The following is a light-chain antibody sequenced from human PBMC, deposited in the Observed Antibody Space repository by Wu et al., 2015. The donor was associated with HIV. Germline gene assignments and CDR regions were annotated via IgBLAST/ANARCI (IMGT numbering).Light chain of an antibody. CDR2: NAS. Sequence: EIVLTQSPATLSLSPGERAALSCRASQSVGNYIVWYQQKPGQAPRLLISNASNRATGIPARFSGSGSGTDFTLTISSLEPEDFAIYYCQQRANWPRTFGQGTKLDVK. CDR1: QSVGNY. CDR3: QQRANWPRT. V-gene: IGKV3-11*01. J-gene: IGKJ2*01.